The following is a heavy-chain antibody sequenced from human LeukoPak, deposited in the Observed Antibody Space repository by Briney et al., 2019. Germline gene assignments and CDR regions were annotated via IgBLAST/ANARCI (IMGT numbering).Heavy chain of an antibody. Sequence: PGGSLRLSCAASGFTFSTYAMSWVRQAPGKGLEWVSVFSGTGGRTYYADSVKGRFTISRDDSKNTLYLQMNSLRAEDTALYYCVKASSSSPQYNWFDAWGQGTLVTVSS. CDR2: FSGTGGRT. V-gene: IGHV3-23*01. J-gene: IGHJ5*02. CDR1: GFTFSTYA. CDR3: VKASSSSPQYNWFDA. D-gene: IGHD6-6*01.